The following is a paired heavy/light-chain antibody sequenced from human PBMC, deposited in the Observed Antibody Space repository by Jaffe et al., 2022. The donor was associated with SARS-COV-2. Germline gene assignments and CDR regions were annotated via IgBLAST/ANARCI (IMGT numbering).Light chain of an antibody. Sequence: EIVLTQAPGTLSLSPGERATLSCRASQSVSRSYLAWYQQKPGQAPRLLIYGASSRATGIPDRFSGSGSGTDFTLTISRLEPEDFAVYYCQQYGTSPVTFGQGTRLEIK. CDR2: GAS. CDR3: QQYGTSPVT. V-gene: IGKV3-20*01. CDR1: QSVSRSY. J-gene: IGKJ5*01.
Heavy chain of an antibody. J-gene: IGHJ4*02. D-gene: IGHD2-8*01. CDR3: ARDLGSRDSHWCFDY. CDR2: TDPKRGGT. Sequence: QVQLVQSGAEVKKPGASVKVSCKASGYTFRNYYLHWIRQAPGQGPEWVGWTDPKRGGTGFAQKFQGRVTMTRDTSITTAYMELSRLTSDDTAIYYCARDLGSRDSHWCFDYWGQGTLVTVS. V-gene: IGHV1-2*02. CDR1: GYTFRNYY.